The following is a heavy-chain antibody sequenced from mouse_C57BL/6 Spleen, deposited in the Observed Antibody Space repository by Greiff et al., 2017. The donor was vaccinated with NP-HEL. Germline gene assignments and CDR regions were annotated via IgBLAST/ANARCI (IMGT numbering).Heavy chain of an antibody. J-gene: IGHJ3*01. CDR3: TGSSPWFAY. D-gene: IGHD1-1*01. Sequence: EVKVVESGGGLVQPGGSMKLSCVASGFTFSNYWMNWVRQSPEKGLEWVAQIRLKSDNYATHYAESVKGRFTISRDDSKSSVYLQMNNLRAEDTGIYYCTGSSPWFAYWGQGTLVTVSA. CDR1: GFTFSNYW. V-gene: IGHV6-3*01. CDR2: IRLKSDNYAT.